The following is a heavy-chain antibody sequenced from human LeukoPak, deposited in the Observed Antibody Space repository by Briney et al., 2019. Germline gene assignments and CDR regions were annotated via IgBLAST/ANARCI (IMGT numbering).Heavy chain of an antibody. D-gene: IGHD3-10*01. J-gene: IGHJ4*02. V-gene: IGHV4-34*01. CDR2: INHSGST. CDR3: ARALWFGAKVDY. Sequence: SETLSLTCAVYGGSFSGYYWSWIRQPPGKGLEWIGEINHSGSTNYNPSLKSRVIISVDTSKNQFSLKLSSVTAADTAVYYCARALWFGAKVDYWGQGTLVTVSS. CDR1: GGSFSGYY.